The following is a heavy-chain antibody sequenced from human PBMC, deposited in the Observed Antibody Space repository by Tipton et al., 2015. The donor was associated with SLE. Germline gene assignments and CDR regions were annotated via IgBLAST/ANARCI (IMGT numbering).Heavy chain of an antibody. CDR3: ARDEGYSSSWFWFDP. J-gene: IGHJ5*02. CDR1: GDTFSSYA. CDR2: IIPIFGTA. Sequence: QSGAEVKKPGSSVKVSCRASGDTFSSYAISWVRQAPGQGLEWMGGIIPIFGTAYYAQRFQGRVTITADESTSTAYMELSSLRSEDTAVYYCARDEGYSSSWFWFDPWGQGTLVTVSS. V-gene: IGHV1-69*01. D-gene: IGHD6-13*01.